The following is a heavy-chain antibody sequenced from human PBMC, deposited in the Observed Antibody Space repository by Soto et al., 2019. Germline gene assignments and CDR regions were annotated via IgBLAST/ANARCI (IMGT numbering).Heavy chain of an antibody. D-gene: IGHD5-18*01. J-gene: IGHJ6*02. Sequence: PSETMSLTCTVSGGNISSGGYSWSWIRQPPGKGLEWIGYIYHSGSTYYNPSLKSRVTISVDRSKNQFSLKLSSVTAADTAVYYCARGGYSYGFYYYYGMDVWGQGTTVTVSS. V-gene: IGHV4-30-2*01. CDR3: ARGGYSYGFYYYYGMDV. CDR2: IYHSGST. CDR1: GGNISSGGYS.